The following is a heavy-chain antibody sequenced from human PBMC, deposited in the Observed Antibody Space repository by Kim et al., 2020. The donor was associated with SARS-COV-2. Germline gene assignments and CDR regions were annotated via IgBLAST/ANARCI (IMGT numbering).Heavy chain of an antibody. CDR1: RFTFSSYG. J-gene: IGHJ4*01. D-gene: IGHD5-12*01. CDR3: AKNRYSGTFYGPFDY. V-gene: IGHV3-30*18. Sequence: GGSLRLSCAASRFTFSSYGMHWVRQAPGKGLEWVAIVSYDANNEYYAESVKGRFTISRDNSKNTLSLQMNSLRLEDTAVYFCAKNRYSGTFYGPFDYWGHGALVTVSS. CDR2: VSYDANNE.